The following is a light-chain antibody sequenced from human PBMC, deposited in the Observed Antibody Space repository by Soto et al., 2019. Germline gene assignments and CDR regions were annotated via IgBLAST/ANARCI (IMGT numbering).Light chain of an antibody. CDR2: DSS. V-gene: IGKV3-11*01. CDR1: QTVGNY. Sequence: EIVLTQSPVTLSLSPGERATLSCRASQTVGNYLAWYQQKPGQAPRLLIYDSSSRTIGIPARFTGSGSGTDITLTISSLEPEDFGVYYCQQRSDGPWTFGQGTKVEIK. CDR3: QQRSDGPWT. J-gene: IGKJ1*01.